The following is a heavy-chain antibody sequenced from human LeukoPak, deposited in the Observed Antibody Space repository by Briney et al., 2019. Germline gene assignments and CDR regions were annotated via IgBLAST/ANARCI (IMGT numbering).Heavy chain of an antibody. CDR2: ITGSGVST. J-gene: IGHJ4*02. V-gene: IGHV3-23*01. CDR1: GFTFSSFA. D-gene: IGHD5-12*01. Sequence: GGSLRLSCAVSGFTFSSFAMSGVCQAPGKGREWVSAITGSGVSTYYADSVKGRVNIPRDNSKNTLHLQMNSLVAEATAVYYCTTDNTRGYSGSHQPPTGDYWGQGTLVTVSS. CDR3: TTDNTRGYSGSHQPPTGDY.